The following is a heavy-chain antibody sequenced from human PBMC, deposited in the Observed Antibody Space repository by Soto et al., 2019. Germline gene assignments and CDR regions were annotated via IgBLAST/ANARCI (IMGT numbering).Heavy chain of an antibody. CDR3: ARDRVIVVVVAANWDYYYGMDV. J-gene: IGHJ6*02. CDR1: GYTFTSYY. D-gene: IGHD2-15*01. V-gene: IGHV1-46*03. CDR2: INPSGGST. Sequence: ASVKVSCKASGYTFTSYYMHWVRQAPGQGLEWMGIINPSGGSTSYAQKFQGRVTMTRDTSTSTVYMELSSLRSEDTAVYYCARDRVIVVVVAANWDYYYGMDVWGQGTTVTVSS.